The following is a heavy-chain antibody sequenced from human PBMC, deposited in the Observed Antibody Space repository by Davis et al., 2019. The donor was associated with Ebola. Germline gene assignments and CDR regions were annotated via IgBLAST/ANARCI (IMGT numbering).Heavy chain of an antibody. J-gene: IGHJ4*02. D-gene: IGHD3-9*01. V-gene: IGHV4-59*08. CDR2: IYYSGTN. CDR3: ARHGGLRHFKIDS. Sequence: MPSETLSLTCTVSGCSISSHYWSWIRQPPEKGLEWMGDIYYSGTNTYNPSLNSRVTISLDTPKNQFSRTLTSETAADTAVYYCARHGGLRHFKIDSWGQGTLVTVSS. CDR1: GCSISSHY.